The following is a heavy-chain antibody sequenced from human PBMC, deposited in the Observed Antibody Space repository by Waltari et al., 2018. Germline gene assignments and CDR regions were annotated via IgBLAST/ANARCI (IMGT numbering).Heavy chain of an antibody. V-gene: IGHV4-34*01. Sequence: QVQLQQWGAGLLKPSATLSLTCAVYGGSFCGYYWSWIRQPPGKGLEWIGEINHSGSTNYNPSLKSRVTISVDTSKNQFSLKLSSVTAADTAVYYCLAWGSYRGGGYRGQGTLVTVSS. CDR1: GGSFCGYY. CDR3: LAWGSYRGGGY. D-gene: IGHD3-16*01. CDR2: INHSGST. J-gene: IGHJ4*02.